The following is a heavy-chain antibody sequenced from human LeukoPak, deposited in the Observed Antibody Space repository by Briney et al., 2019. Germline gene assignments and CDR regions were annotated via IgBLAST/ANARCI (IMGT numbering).Heavy chain of an antibody. CDR2: VKFDGSVT. D-gene: IGHD6-19*01. J-gene: IGHJ4*02. CDR3: ARVGAVAVSLDY. CDR1: GFTFSSYW. Sequence: GGSLRLSCAGSGFTFSSYWMHWVRQAPGKGLVWVSRVKFDGSVTTYAESVKGRFTISRDNAKNTLFLQMNSLRAEDTAVYYCARVGAVAVSLDYWGQGTPVTVSS. V-gene: IGHV3-74*01.